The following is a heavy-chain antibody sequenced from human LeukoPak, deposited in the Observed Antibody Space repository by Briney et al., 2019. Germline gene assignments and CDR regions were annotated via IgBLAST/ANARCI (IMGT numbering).Heavy chain of an antibody. J-gene: IGHJ4*02. D-gene: IGHD1-26*01. V-gene: IGHV3-7*01. CDR2: IKEDGTAK. Sequence: GGSLRLSCAASGFTFSSSWKAWVRQAPGQGLEWLGNIKEDGTAKNYVVSVKGRFTISRDNSKNTLYLQMNSLRAEDTAVYYCARSPPYSGSHQGYFDYWGQGTLVTVSS. CDR1: GFTFSSSW. CDR3: ARSPPYSGSHQGYFDY.